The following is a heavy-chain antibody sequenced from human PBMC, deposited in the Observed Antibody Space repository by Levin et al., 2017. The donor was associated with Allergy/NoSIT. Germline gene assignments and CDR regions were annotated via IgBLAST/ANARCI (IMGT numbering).Heavy chain of an antibody. CDR2: IKHDGREK. J-gene: IGHJ4*02. D-gene: IGHD3-16*01. Sequence: GGSLRLSCAASGFTFSGYWMSWARQAPGKGLEWVANIKHDGREKYYVDSVKGRFTISRDNAKNFLFLQMNSLRAEDTAVYYCARGAFYPDYWGQGTLVTVSS. CDR1: GFTFSGYW. CDR3: ARGAFYPDY. V-gene: IGHV3-7*04.